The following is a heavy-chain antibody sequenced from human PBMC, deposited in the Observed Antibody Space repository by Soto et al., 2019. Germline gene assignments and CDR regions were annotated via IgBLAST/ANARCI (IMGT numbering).Heavy chain of an antibody. D-gene: IGHD3-10*01. CDR1: GFTFGYYW. J-gene: IGHJ6*02. V-gene: IGHV3-7*03. CDR3: ARGRERITVVRRIAWGAMDV. Sequence: EEQLVESGGDLVQPGGSLRLSCAASGFTFGYYWMTWVRQAPGKGLEWVATINPDGGKTYYADSLKGRLTISRDNSKNCLSLHMDSLRVEDSAVYYCARGRERITVVRRIAWGAMDVWGQGATVAVSS. CDR2: INPDGGKT.